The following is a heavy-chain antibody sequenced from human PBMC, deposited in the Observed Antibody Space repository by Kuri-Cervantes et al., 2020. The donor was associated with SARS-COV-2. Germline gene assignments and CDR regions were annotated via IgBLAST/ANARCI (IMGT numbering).Heavy chain of an antibody. J-gene: IGHJ6*03. D-gene: IGHD2-15*01. CDR1: GGSISSSSYY. CDR2: IYYSGST. CDR3: ARVVSLGYYYYYMDV. Sequence: GSLRLSCTVSGGSISSSSYYWGWIRQPPGKGLEWIGSIYYSGSTYYNPSLKSRVAISVDTSKNQFSLQLNSVTPEDTAVYYCARVVSLGYYYYYMDVWGKGTTVTVSS. V-gene: IGHV4-39*01.